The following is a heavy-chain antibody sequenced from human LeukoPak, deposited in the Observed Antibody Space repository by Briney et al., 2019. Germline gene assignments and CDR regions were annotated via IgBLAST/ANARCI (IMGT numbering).Heavy chain of an antibody. CDR1: GFTFSSYA. V-gene: IGHV3-23*01. D-gene: IGHD6-13*01. CDR3: AKWIAAAGAMDV. CDR2: ISGSGGST. J-gene: IGHJ6*03. Sequence: VGSLRLSCAASGFTFSSYAMSWVRQAPGKGLEWVSAISGSGGSTYYAESVKGRFTISRDNSKNTLYLQMNSLRAEDTAVYYCAKWIAAAGAMDVWGKGTTVTVSS.